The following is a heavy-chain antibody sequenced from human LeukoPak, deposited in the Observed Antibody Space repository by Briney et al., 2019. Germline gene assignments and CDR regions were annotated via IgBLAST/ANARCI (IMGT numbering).Heavy chain of an antibody. CDR2: ISGSGGST. CDR3: ARVHPIAAAGTGFDY. V-gene: IGHV3-23*01. J-gene: IGHJ4*02. CDR1: GFTFSNYA. D-gene: IGHD6-13*01. Sequence: GGSLRLSCAASGFTFSNYAMSWVRQAPGKGLEWVSAISGSGGSTYYADSVKGRFTISRDNSKNTLYLQMNSLRAEDTAVYCCARVHPIAAAGTGFDYWGQGILVTVSS.